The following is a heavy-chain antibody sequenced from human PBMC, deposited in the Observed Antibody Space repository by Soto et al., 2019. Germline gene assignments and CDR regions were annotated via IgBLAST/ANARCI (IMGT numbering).Heavy chain of an antibody. Sequence: SETLSLTCVVSGDSMTRGSYYWAWIRQPPGKGLEWIGSFYYTGSTNYNPSLKSRVTISVDTSKNQFSLKLSSVTAADTAVYYCARDLAYSGYDHNWFDPWGQGTLVTVSS. CDR2: FYYTGST. V-gene: IGHV4-39*07. D-gene: IGHD5-12*01. J-gene: IGHJ5*02. CDR3: ARDLAYSGYDHNWFDP. CDR1: GDSMTRGSYY.